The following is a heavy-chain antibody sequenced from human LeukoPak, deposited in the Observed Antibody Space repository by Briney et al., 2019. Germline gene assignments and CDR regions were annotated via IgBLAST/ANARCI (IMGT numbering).Heavy chain of an antibody. J-gene: IGHJ4*02. CDR1: GYTFTSYD. CDR3: ARNVDTAMDFDY. Sequence: ASVKVSCKASGYTFTSYDINWVRQATGQGLEWMGWMNPNSGNTGYAQKFQDRVTMTRNTSISTAYMELSSLRSEDTAVYYCARNVDTAMDFDYWGQGTLVTVSS. D-gene: IGHD5-18*01. CDR2: MNPNSGNT. V-gene: IGHV1-8*01.